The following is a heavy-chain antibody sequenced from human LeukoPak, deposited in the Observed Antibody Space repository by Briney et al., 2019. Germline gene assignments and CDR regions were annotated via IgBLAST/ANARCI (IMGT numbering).Heavy chain of an antibody. CDR3: AKDGDGRLGYYYYYMDV. D-gene: IGHD5-24*01. J-gene: IGHJ6*03. CDR1: GFTFSNHA. CDR2: ITSCGGAT. Sequence: GGSLRLSCAASGFTFSNHAMTWVRQAPGKGLEWVSTITSCGGATFYADSMRGRVTICRDDSKNTLYLLMDSLRAEDTAIYYCAKDGDGRLGYYYYYMDVWGTGTTVTVSS. V-gene: IGHV3-23*01.